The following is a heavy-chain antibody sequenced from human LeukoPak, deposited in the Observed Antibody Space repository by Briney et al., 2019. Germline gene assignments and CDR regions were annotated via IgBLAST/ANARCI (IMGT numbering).Heavy chain of an antibody. J-gene: IGHJ4*01. V-gene: IGHV3-48*04. CDR1: GFTLSGHS. D-gene: IGHD2-2*02. Sequence: GGSLRLSCVASGFTLSGHSMNWVRQSPGKGLEWVSYISSSGTIEFYADSVKGRFAISRENGKNALYLQMNSLRAEDTAVYYCARDSGRYCTLDSCYTDFDYWGRGTLVSVSS. CDR2: ISSSGTIE. CDR3: ARDSGRYCTLDSCYTDFDY.